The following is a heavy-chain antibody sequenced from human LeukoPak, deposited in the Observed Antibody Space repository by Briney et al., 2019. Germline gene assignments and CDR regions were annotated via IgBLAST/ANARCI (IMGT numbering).Heavy chain of an antibody. V-gene: IGHV4-39*01. CDR1: GGSISSNRYY. J-gene: IGHJ3*02. CDR3: ARQFNFWSPSTTQKRASVGAFDI. D-gene: IGHD3-3*01. CDR2: IYYSGST. Sequence: SETLSLTCTVSGGSISSNRYYWGWIRQPPGKGLEWIGSIYYSGSTYYNPSLKSRVTISVDTSKNQLSLKLSSVTAADTAVYYCARQFNFWSPSTTQKRASVGAFDIWGQGTMVTVSS.